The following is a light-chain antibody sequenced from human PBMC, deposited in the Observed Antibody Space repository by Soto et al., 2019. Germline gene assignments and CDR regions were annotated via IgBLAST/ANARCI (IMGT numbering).Light chain of an antibody. Sequence: QSVLTHPPSVSGAPGLRVTISCTGSSSNIGAGYDVHWYQQLPGTAPKLLIYGNSNRPSGVPDRFSGSKSGTSASLAITGLQAEDEADYYCQSYDSSLSGSVFGGGTKVTVL. CDR2: GNS. V-gene: IGLV1-40*01. J-gene: IGLJ3*02. CDR1: SSNIGAGYD. CDR3: QSYDSSLSGSV.